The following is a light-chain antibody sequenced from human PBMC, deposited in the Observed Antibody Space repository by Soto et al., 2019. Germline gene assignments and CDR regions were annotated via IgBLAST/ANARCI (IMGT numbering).Light chain of an antibody. CDR1: QSVSSY. CDR3: KQRQNWPWT. V-gene: IGKV3-11*01. CDR2: DTS. J-gene: IGKJ1*01. Sequence: EIVLTQSPATLSLSPGERATLSCRASQSVSSYLAWYQQKPGQAPRILIYDTSNRATGIPARFSGSGSGTDFTLTISSLEPEDFAVYYCKQRQNWPWTFGQGTKVEIK.